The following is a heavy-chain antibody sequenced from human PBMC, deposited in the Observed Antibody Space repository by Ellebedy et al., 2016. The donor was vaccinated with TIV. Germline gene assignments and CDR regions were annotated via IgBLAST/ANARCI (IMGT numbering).Heavy chain of an antibody. CDR2: INPNSGGT. V-gene: IGHV1-2*02. J-gene: IGHJ4*02. CDR1: GYTFTGYY. D-gene: IGHD2-15*01. CDR3: ARDSVGIVVVVAATGEDY. Sequence: ASVKVSXXASGYTFTGYYMHWVRQAPGQGLEWMGWINPNSGGTNYAQKFQGRVTMTRDTSISTAYMELSRLRSDDTAVYYCARDSVGIVVVVAATGEDYWGQGTLVTVSS.